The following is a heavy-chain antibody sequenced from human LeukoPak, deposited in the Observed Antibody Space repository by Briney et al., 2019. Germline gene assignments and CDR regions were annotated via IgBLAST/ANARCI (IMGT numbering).Heavy chain of an antibody. D-gene: IGHD2-2*01. J-gene: IGHJ3*02. CDR1: GFTFSSYG. Sequence: GGSLRLSCAASGFTFSSYGMHWVRQAPGKGLEWVAVISYDGSNKYYADSVKGRFTISRDNSKDTLYLQMNSLRAEDTAVYYCAKGSDQGAFDIWGQGTMVTVSS. CDR2: ISYDGSNK. V-gene: IGHV3-30*18. CDR3: AKGSDQGAFDI.